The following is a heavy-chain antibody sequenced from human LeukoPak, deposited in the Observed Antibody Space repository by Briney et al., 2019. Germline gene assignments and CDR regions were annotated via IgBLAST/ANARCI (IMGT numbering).Heavy chain of an antibody. CDR2: INHSGST. J-gene: IGHJ4*02. CDR1: GGSFSGYY. Sequence: ASETLSLTCAVYGGSFSGYYWSWIRQPPGKGLEWIGEINHSGSTNYNPSLKSRVTISVDTSKNQFSLKLSSVTAADTAVYYCARGLGYCTNGVCYKEPRDGYNYAYIDYWGQGTLVTVSS. V-gene: IGHV4-34*01. D-gene: IGHD2-8*01. CDR3: ARGLGYCTNGVCYKEPRDGYNYAYIDY.